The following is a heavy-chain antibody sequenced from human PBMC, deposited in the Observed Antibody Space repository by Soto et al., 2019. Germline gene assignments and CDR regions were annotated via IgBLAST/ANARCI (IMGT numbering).Heavy chain of an antibody. Sequence: SETLSLTCTVSGGSISRNYWSWIRQSPGKGLEWIGHIYYSGSTYYNPSLKSRVTISIDRSKNQFSLKLSSVIAADTAVYYCARVPDYWGQGMLVTVSS. CDR1: GGSISRNY. CDR2: IYYSGST. V-gene: IGHV4-59*12. CDR3: ARVPDY. D-gene: IGHD2-2*01. J-gene: IGHJ4*02.